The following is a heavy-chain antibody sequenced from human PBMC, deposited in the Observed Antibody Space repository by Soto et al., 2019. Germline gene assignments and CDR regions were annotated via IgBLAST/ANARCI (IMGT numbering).Heavy chain of an antibody. CDR2: ISYDGSNK. J-gene: IGHJ6*02. Sequence: GGSLRLSCAASGFTFSSYAMHWVRQAPGKGLEWVAVISYDGSNKYYADSVKGRFTISRDNSKNTLYLQMYSLRAEDTAVYYCARDPGIVVVPAALWRNYYYGMDVWGQGTTVTVSS. D-gene: IGHD2-2*01. V-gene: IGHV3-30-3*01. CDR3: ARDPGIVVVPAALWRNYYYGMDV. CDR1: GFTFSSYA.